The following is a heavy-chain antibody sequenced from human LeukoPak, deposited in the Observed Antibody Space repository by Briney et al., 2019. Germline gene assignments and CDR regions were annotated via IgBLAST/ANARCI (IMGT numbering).Heavy chain of an antibody. CDR2: ISWKSGSI. Sequence: GGSLRLSCAASGFTFVDYAMHWVRHAPGKGLEWVSGISWKSGSIGYADSVKGRFTISRDNAKNSLYLQMNSLRAEDTALYYCAKGPHPYYYGSGSYSWGQGTLVTVSS. V-gene: IGHV3-9*01. J-gene: IGHJ5*02. D-gene: IGHD3-10*01. CDR1: GFTFVDYA. CDR3: AKGPHPYYYGSGSYS.